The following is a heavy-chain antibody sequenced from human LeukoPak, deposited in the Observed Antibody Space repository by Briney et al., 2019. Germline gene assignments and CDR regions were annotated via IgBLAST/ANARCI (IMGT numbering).Heavy chain of an antibody. CDR1: GGSITSCSYY. Sequence: PSETLSLTCTVSGGSITSCSYYWSWVRQPAGKGLEWIGRIHSRGSTTYTPSLQSRLTISVDTSKSQFSLKLSTVTAADRAAYYCARNQALGYGWPTGLALAIWGQGTIVTVSS. V-gene: IGHV4-61*02. CDR3: ARNQALGYGWPTGLALAI. J-gene: IGHJ3*02. D-gene: IGHD6-19*01. CDR2: IHSRGST.